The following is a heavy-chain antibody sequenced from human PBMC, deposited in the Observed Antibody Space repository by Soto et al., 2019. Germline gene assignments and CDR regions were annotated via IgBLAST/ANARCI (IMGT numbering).Heavy chain of an antibody. J-gene: IGHJ4*02. D-gene: IGHD3-10*02. V-gene: IGHV5-10-1*01. CDR3: ARHVPSLVRIHSFYLDY. CDR1: GYSCTSYW. CDR2: IDPSDSYT. Sequence: GECLKIAGKGSGYSCTSYWISKESQMPGKGLEWMGRIDPSDSYTNYSPSFQGHVTISADKSISTAYLQWSSLKASDTAMYYCARHVPSLVRIHSFYLDYWVQSMLVPLSS.